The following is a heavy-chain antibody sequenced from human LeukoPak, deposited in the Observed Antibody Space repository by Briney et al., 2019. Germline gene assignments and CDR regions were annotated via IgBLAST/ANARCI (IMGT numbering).Heavy chain of an antibody. V-gene: IGHV4-39*01. CDR3: ARHEANYYGSGLYYMDV. Sequence: SETLSLTCTVSGGSISSSSYYWGWIRQPPGKGLEWIGSIYYSGSTYYNPSLKSRVTISVDTSKNQFSLKLSSVTAADTAVYYCARHEANYYGSGLYYMDVWGKGTTVTISS. CDR2: IYYSGST. CDR1: GGSISSSSYY. J-gene: IGHJ6*03. D-gene: IGHD3-10*01.